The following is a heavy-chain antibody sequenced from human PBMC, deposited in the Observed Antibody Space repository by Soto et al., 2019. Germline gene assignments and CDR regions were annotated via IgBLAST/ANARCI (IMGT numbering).Heavy chain of an antibody. CDR3: AQYYDTFDY. CDR2: IHPSGNT. Sequence: QLHLQDSGPGLGKPSETLSLTCTVSGASISTNTYFWGWISQPPGEGLEWMGPIHPSGNTYKHPSFETRVTMSLNTSHTPFSLNLRSVSPTDTARYYCAQYYDTFDYWGQGALVTLSS. D-gene: IGHD3-22*01. J-gene: IGHJ4*02. V-gene: IGHV4-39*01. CDR1: GASISTNTYF.